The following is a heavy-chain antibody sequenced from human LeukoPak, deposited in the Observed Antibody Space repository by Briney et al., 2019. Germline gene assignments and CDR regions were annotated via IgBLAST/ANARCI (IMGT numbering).Heavy chain of an antibody. D-gene: IGHD2-15*01. Sequence: PGGSLRLSCAASGFTFSNHAMSWVRQTPGKGLQWVSVSSGSGRTTEYADSVKGRFTISRYNSKNTLSLQMNSLRVEDTAIYYCAKNVVVKRYIDYWGQGTLVTVSS. J-gene: IGHJ4*02. CDR3: AKNVVVKRYIDY. CDR1: GFTFSNHA. CDR2: SSGSGRTT. V-gene: IGHV3-23*01.